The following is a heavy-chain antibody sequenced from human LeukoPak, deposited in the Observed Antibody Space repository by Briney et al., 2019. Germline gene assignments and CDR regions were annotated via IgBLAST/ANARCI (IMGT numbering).Heavy chain of an antibody. D-gene: IGHD4-23*01. Sequence: GGSLRLSCAASGFTFSSYAMSWVRQAPGKGLEWVGFIRSKAYGGTTEYAASVKGGFTISRDDSKSIAYLQMNSLKTEDTAVYYCTSTVANKYWGQGTLVTVSS. J-gene: IGHJ4*02. CDR3: TSTVANKY. CDR2: IRSKAYGGTT. CDR1: GFTFSSYA. V-gene: IGHV3-49*04.